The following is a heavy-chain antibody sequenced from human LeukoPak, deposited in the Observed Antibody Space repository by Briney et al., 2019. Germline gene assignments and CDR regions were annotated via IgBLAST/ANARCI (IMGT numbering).Heavy chain of an antibody. J-gene: IGHJ4*02. CDR3: ARVASGVGFDY. Sequence: PSETLSLTCTVSGYSISSGYYWGWIRQPPGKGLEGIGSIYHSGSTYYNPSLKSRVTISVDTSKNQFSLKLSSVTAADTAVYYCARVASGVGFDYWGQGTLVTVSS. CDR1: GYSISSGYY. V-gene: IGHV4-38-2*02. CDR2: IYHSGST. D-gene: IGHD3-3*01.